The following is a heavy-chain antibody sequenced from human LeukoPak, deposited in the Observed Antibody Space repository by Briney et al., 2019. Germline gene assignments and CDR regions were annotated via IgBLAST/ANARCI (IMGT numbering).Heavy chain of an antibody. CDR2: IWSDGSNK. CDR3: ARGLEYNSDYGDF. D-gene: IGHD3-16*01. Sequence: PGGSLRLSCAASGFTFSSYGMHWVRQAPGKGLEWVAFIWSDGSNKYYADSVKGRFTISRDNSKNTLYLQMNSLRPEDTAIYYCARGLEYNSDYGDFWGQGTLVTVSS. V-gene: IGHV3-33*01. CDR1: GFTFSSYG. J-gene: IGHJ4*02.